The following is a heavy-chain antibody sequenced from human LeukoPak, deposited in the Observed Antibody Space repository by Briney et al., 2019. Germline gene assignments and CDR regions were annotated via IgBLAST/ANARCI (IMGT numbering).Heavy chain of an antibody. V-gene: IGHV4-34*01. CDR2: INHSGST. J-gene: IGHJ4*02. CDR3: ARSAEYVSAIDY. Sequence: SETLSLTCAVYGGSFSGYYWSWIRQPPGKGLEWIGEINHSGSTNYNPSLKSRVTISVDTSENQFSLKLSSVTAADTAVYYCARSAEYVSAIDYWGQGTLVTVSS. D-gene: IGHD2/OR15-2a*01. CDR1: GGSFSGYY.